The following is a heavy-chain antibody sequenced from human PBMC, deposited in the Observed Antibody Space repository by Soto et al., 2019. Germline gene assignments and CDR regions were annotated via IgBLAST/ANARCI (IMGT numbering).Heavy chain of an antibody. V-gene: IGHV3-23*01. CDR2: ISGSGRAT. CDR1: GFTFGTYA. CDR3: AKFRRPSYSYDYMDV. Sequence: EVQLLESGGGLVQPGGSLRLSCAASGFTFGTYAMKWLRQAPGRGLECVSFISGSGRATYYADSVKGRFTVSRDNSKNTMYLQMNSLRAEDTDLYYCAKFRRPSYSYDYMDVWGKGTTVTVSS. D-gene: IGHD6-25*01. J-gene: IGHJ6*03.